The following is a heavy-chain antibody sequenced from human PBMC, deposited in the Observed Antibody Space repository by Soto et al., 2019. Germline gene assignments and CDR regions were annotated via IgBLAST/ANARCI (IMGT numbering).Heavy chain of an antibody. CDR2: ISYDGNNK. Sequence: QVQLVESGGGVVQPGRSLRLSCAASGFILSTYAMYWVRQAPGKGLEWVAVISYDGNNKYYADSVKGRFTISRDNSKNTLYLQMNSLRAEDTAVCESGCDGGSCYTLVGLRYGMDVWGQGTTVTVSS. CDR1: GFILSTYA. J-gene: IGHJ6*02. V-gene: IGHV3-30-3*01. CDR3: GCDGGSCYTLVGLRYGMDV. D-gene: IGHD2-15*01.